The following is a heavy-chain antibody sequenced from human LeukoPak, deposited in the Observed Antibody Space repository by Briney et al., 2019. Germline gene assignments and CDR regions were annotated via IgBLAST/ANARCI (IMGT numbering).Heavy chain of an antibody. CDR1: GGTFSSYA. CDR2: IIPIFGTA. CDR3: ARSLDYGGNFNWFDP. D-gene: IGHD4-23*01. Sequence: SVKVSCKASGGTFSSYAISWVRQAPGQGLEWMGGIIPIFGTANYAQKFQGRVTITADESTSTAYMELSSLRSEDTAVYYCARSLDYGGNFNWFDPWGQGTLVTVSS. V-gene: IGHV1-69*13. J-gene: IGHJ5*02.